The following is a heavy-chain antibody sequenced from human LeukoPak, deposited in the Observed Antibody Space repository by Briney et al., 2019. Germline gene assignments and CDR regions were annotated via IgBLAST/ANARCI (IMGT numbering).Heavy chain of an antibody. Sequence: ESLTLSCAVSGCSFSSYCWNWVRQPPGKGLEWFASIITSSSYIYYADSVKARFTISRDNGKHSLYLQMNCLRAEDTAVYFCEREATPDPWDNWLDPWGQGTLVTVSS. CDR3: EREATPDPWDNWLDP. CDR1: GCSFSSYC. J-gene: IGHJ5*02. V-gene: IGHV3-21*01. CDR2: IITSSSYI.